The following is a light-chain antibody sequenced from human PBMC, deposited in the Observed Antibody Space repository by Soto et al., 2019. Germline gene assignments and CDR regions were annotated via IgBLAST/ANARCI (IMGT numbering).Light chain of an antibody. CDR2: GAS. CDR3: QQYVSSLFT. Sequence: EIVLTQSPGTLSLSPGERATLSCRASQSVSSSYLAWYQQQPGQAPRLLIYGASSRATGIPDRFSGSGSGTDFTLTISRLEPEDFAVYYCQQYVSSLFTFGPGTKVDIK. CDR1: QSVSSSY. V-gene: IGKV3-20*01. J-gene: IGKJ3*01.